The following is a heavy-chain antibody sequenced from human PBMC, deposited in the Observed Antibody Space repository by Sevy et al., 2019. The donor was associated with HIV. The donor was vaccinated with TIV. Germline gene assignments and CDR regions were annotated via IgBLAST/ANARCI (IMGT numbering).Heavy chain of an antibody. J-gene: IGHJ5*02. CDR2: ISAYNGNT. D-gene: IGHD2-2*01. Sequence: ASVKVSCKASGYTFTNYDISWVRQAPGQGLEWMGWISAYNGNTNYAQKLQGRVTMTTDTSTGTAYMELRSLRSDDTAVYYCAREARGSIVVVPAASPPNWFDPWGQGTLVTVSS. V-gene: IGHV1-18*01. CDR1: GYTFTNYD. CDR3: AREARGSIVVVPAASPPNWFDP.